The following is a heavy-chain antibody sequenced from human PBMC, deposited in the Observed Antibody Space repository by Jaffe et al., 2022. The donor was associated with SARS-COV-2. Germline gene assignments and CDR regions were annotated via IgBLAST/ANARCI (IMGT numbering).Heavy chain of an antibody. CDR2: VYFNGNN. D-gene: IGHD3-22*01. J-gene: IGHJ3*02. CDR3: VRTGASLTAYYYDTLPREAFEI. Sequence: QVQLQESGPGLVKPSQTLSLTCTVSGGSISSGAHYWSWIRQHPGKGLEWIGYVYFNGNNYNNPSLESRVSISVDTSMNQFSLKMTSVTAADTAVYFCVRTGASLTAYYYDTLPREAFEIWGQGTMVTVSS. V-gene: IGHV4-31*03. CDR1: GGSISSGAHY.